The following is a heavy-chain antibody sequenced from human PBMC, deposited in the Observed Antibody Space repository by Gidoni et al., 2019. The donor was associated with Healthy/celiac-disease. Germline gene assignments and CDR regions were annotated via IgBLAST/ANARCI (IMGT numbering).Heavy chain of an antibody. CDR1: GFTFSSHA. CDR2: ISGRGGST. CDR3: AKDRAYSSGWYDY. J-gene: IGHJ4*02. D-gene: IGHD6-19*01. V-gene: IGHV3-23*01. Sequence: AASGFTFSSHAISWVRQAPGKGLESVSAISGRGGSTYSADSVKGRFTISRDNSKNTLYLQMNSLRAEDTAVYYCAKDRAYSSGWYDYWGQGTLVTVSS.